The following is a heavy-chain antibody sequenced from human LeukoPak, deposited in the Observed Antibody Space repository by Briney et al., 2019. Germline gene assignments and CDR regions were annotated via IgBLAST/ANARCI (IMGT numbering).Heavy chain of an antibody. CDR3: AKDRLVRTTAPFYFDH. J-gene: IGHJ4*02. CDR1: GFTFSNYW. Sequence: PGGSLRLSCAASGFTFSNYWMCWVRQAPGKGLEWVANIKPDGSGKFYVDSLKGRFTISRDNAKNSLYLQMNSLRAEDTAVYYCAKDRLVRTTAPFYFDHWGQGTKVTVSS. D-gene: IGHD4-11*01. CDR2: IKPDGSGK. V-gene: IGHV3-7*01.